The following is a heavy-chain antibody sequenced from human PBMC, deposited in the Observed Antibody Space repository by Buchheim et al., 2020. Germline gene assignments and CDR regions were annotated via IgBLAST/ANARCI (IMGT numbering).Heavy chain of an antibody. CDR1: GFTFSDHY. CDR2: ISGSSSTI. J-gene: IGHJ5*02. Sequence: EVQLAESGGGLVQPGGSLRLSCAASGFTFSDHYMDWVRQAPGKGLEWLSYISGSSSTIYYAESVKGRFTISRDNAKNALSFQMNSLRDEDTAVYYCARENQDWFDPWGQGTL. CDR3: ARENQDWFDP. V-gene: IGHV3-48*02.